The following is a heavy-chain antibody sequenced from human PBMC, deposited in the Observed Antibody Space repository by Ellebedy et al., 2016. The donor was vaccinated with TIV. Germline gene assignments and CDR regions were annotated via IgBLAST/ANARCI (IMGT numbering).Heavy chain of an antibody. CDR2: IHPTFGPT. CDR3: AQAPLFAEIKLLGMDV. CDR1: EGSLSRSA. D-gene: IGHD4-23*01. J-gene: IGHJ6*02. V-gene: IGHV1-69*13. Sequence: SVKVSCKGSEGSLSRSAISWVRQAPRQGLEWMGGIHPTFGPTTYAQRFQGRVLITADESTSTAYMELSSLTSADTAVYYCAQAPLFAEIKLLGMDVWGQGTSVTVSS.